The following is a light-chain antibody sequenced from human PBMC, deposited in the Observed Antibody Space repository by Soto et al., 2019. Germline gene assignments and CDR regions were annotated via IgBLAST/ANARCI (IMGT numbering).Light chain of an antibody. Sequence: DIQMTQSPSTLSASVGDRVTITCRASQGISSWLAWYQQKPGKAPKLLIYDASNLEGGVPSRFSVSGFWTEFTLPLTSLQPDDFATYFCQQYFSYSTLYTFGQGTKLEIK. CDR3: QQYFSYSTLYT. J-gene: IGKJ2*01. CDR2: DAS. CDR1: QGISSW. V-gene: IGKV1-5*01.